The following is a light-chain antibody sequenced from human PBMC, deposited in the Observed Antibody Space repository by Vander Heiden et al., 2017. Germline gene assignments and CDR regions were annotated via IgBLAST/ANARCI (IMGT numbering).Light chain of an antibody. V-gene: IGKV3-20*01. CDR2: GAS. CDR3: QQYGSSPFT. Sequence: PGERATLSCRASQSVSSSYLAWYQQKPGQAPRLLIYGASSRATGIPDRFSGSGSGTDFTLTISRLEPEDFAVYYCQQYGSSPFTFGPGTKVDIK. J-gene: IGKJ3*01. CDR1: QSVSSSY.